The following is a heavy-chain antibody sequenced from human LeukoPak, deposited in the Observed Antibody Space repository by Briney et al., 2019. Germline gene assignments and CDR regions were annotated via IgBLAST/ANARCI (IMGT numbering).Heavy chain of an antibody. CDR2: IKSKTDGGTT. CDR3: TTEFKILYAFH. Sequence: GGSLRLSCAASGFTFSNAWMSWVRQAPGKGPEWVGRIKSKTDGGTTDYAAPVKGRFTISRDDSKNKLFLQMNSLKAEDTAVYYCTTEFKILYAFHWGQGTLVTVSS. J-gene: IGHJ4*02. D-gene: IGHD2-8*01. V-gene: IGHV3-15*01. CDR1: GFTFSNAW.